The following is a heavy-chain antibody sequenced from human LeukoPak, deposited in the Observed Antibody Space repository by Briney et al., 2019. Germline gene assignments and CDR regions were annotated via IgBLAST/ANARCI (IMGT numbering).Heavy chain of an antibody. V-gene: IGHV4-34*01. Sequence: SETLSLTCAVYGGSFSGYYWSWIRQPPGKGLEWIGEINHSGSTNHNPSLKSRVTISVDTSKNQFSLKLSSVTAADTAVYYCARGRGTRVGYNWFDPWGQGALVTVSS. CDR2: INHSGST. D-gene: IGHD3-16*01. CDR3: ARGRGTRVGYNWFDP. CDR1: GGSFSGYY. J-gene: IGHJ5*02.